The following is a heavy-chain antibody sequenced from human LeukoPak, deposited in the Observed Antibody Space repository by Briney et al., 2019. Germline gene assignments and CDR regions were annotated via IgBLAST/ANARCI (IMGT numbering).Heavy chain of an antibody. CDR1: GYTFTSYG. CDR3: ARDLGHTVTDDFDY. Sequence: GASVKVSCKASGYTFTSYGISWVRQAPGQGLEWMGWISAYNGNTNYAQKLQGRVTMTTDTSTSTAYMELRSLRSDDTAVYYCARDLGHTVTDDFDYWGQGTLVTVSS. J-gene: IGHJ4*02. D-gene: IGHD4-11*01. CDR2: ISAYNGNT. V-gene: IGHV1-18*01.